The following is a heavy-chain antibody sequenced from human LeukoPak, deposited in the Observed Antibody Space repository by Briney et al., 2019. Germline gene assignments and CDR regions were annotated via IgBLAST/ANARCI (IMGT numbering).Heavy chain of an antibody. CDR1: GFTFRSYA. CDR3: AIGWELHRFGY. CDR2: ISNSGDTT. D-gene: IGHD1-26*01. Sequence: GGSLRLSCAASGFTFRSYAMNWVRQAPGKGLEWVSGISNSGDTTYYADSVKGRFSISRDNSKNTLYLQMNSLRAEDTAVYYCAIGWELHRFGYWGQGTLVTVSS. V-gene: IGHV3-23*01. J-gene: IGHJ4*02.